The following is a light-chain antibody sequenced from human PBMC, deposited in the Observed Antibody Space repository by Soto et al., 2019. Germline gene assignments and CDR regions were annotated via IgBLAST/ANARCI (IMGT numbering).Light chain of an antibody. J-gene: IGKJ4*01. CDR2: GAS. Sequence: EIVLTQSPGTLSLSPGERATLSCRASQSVSSSYLAWYQHKPGQAPRLLIYGASSRATAIPDRFSGSGSGTDFTLTISRLEPEDFAVYYCQQYGNSPPLTFGGGTKVEIK. CDR1: QSVSSSY. V-gene: IGKV3-20*01. CDR3: QQYGNSPPLT.